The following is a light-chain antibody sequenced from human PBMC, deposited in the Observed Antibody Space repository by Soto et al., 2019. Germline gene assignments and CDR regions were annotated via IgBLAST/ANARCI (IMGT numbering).Light chain of an antibody. CDR3: QQRSDWPST. V-gene: IGKV3-11*01. CDR2: DAS. CDR1: QSVSRY. J-gene: IGKJ4*02. Sequence: DIGLTQSPATLSLSPGERATLSCRASQSVSRYLAWYQQKPGQAPRLLIYDASNRATGIPARFSGSGSGTDFTLTISSREPEDFAVYYCQQRSDWPSTFGGGTKVEI.